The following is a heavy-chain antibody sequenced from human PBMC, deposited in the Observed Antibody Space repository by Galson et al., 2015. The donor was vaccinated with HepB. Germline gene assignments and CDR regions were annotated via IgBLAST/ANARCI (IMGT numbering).Heavy chain of an antibody. J-gene: IGHJ4*02. V-gene: IGHV2-70*17. D-gene: IGHD6-19*01. Sequence: PALVKPTQTLTLTCTFSGFSLSTSGMCVSWIRQPPGKALEWLARIDWNDDKFYNTSLKTRLTISKDTSKNQVVLTMTNMDPVDTATYYCARIHGSSGWNDLDYWGQGTLVTVSS. CDR2: IDWNDDK. CDR1: GFSLSTSGMC. CDR3: ARIHGSSGWNDLDY.